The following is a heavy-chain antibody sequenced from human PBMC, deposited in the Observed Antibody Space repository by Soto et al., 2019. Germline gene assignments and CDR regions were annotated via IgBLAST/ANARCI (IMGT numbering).Heavy chain of an antibody. CDR3: ARDVARGGNFDY. D-gene: IGHD3-16*01. J-gene: IGHJ4*02. CDR2: IYYSGST. CDR1: GGSISSGGYY. Sequence: QVQLQESGPGLVKPSQTLSLTCTVSGGSISSGGYYWSWIRQHPGKGLEWIGYIYYSGSTYYNPSPQSRVTISVDTSKNQFSLKLSSVTAPDPAVYYCARDVARGGNFDYWGQGTLVTVSS. V-gene: IGHV4-31*03.